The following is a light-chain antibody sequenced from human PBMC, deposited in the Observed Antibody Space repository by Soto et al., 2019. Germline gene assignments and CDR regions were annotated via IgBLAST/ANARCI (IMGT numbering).Light chain of an antibody. CDR2: GAS. V-gene: IGKV3-20*01. CDR1: QSVSSSY. Sequence: EIVLTQSPGTLSLSPGERATLSCRASQSVSSSYLAWYQQKPGQAPRLLIYGASSRATGIPDRFSGSGSETDFTLTISKLEPKDFAVYYCQQYGSSPFPFGPGTKVDIK. J-gene: IGKJ3*01. CDR3: QQYGSSPFP.